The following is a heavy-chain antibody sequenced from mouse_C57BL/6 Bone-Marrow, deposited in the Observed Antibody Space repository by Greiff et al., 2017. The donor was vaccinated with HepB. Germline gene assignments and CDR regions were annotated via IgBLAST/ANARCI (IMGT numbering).Heavy chain of an antibody. Sequence: EVMLVESGGGLVQSGRSLRLSCATSGFTFSDFYMEWVRQAPGKGLEWIAASRNKANDYTTEYSASVKGRFIVSRDTSQSILSLQMNALRAEDTAIYYCARDGDSSGYGFAYWGQGTLVTVSA. CDR2: SRNKANDYTT. CDR3: ARDGDSSGYGFAY. J-gene: IGHJ3*01. CDR1: GFTFSDFY. V-gene: IGHV7-1*01. D-gene: IGHD3-2*02.